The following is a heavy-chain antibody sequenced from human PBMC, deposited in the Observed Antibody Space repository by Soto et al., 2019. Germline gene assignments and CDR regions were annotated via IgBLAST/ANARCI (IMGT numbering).Heavy chain of an antibody. CDR3: ARAEGYYYGSGPLDY. CDR1: GYTFTGYY. Sequence: QVQLVQSGAEVKKPGASVKVSCMASGYTFTGYYMHWVRQAPGQGLEWMGWINPNSGDTIFAQKFQGWVTMTRDTSINTAYMELSRLRSDDTAVYYCARAEGYYYGSGPLDYWGQGPLVTVSS. D-gene: IGHD3-10*01. CDR2: INPNSGDT. J-gene: IGHJ4*02. V-gene: IGHV1-2*04.